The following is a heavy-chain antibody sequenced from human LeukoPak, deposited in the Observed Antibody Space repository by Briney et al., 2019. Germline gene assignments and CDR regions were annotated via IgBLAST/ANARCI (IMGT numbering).Heavy chain of an antibody. CDR2: IDYSGGT. V-gene: IGHV4-59*08. J-gene: IGHJ4*02. D-gene: IGHD1-26*01. Sequence: SETLSLTCTVSGDSISTYYWSWIRQPPGKGLEWIGYIDYSGGTNYNPSLKSRVTISVDTSKSQFSLMLNPVTNADTAVFYCARHGGSYSLDYWGQGTLVTVSS. CDR3: ARHGGSYSLDY. CDR1: GDSISTYY.